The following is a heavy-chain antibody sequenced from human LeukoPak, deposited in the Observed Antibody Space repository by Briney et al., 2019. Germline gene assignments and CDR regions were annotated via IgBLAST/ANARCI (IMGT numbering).Heavy chain of an antibody. Sequence: KPSETLSLTCAVYGGSFSGYYWSWIRQPPGKGLEWIGEINHSGSTNYNPSLKSRVTISVDTSKNQFSLKLSSVTAADTAVYYCARPQYYYDSSGPSDAFDIWGQGTMVTVSS. CDR2: INHSGST. J-gene: IGHJ3*02. V-gene: IGHV4-34*01. CDR3: ARPQYYYDSSGPSDAFDI. D-gene: IGHD3-22*01. CDR1: GGSFSGYY.